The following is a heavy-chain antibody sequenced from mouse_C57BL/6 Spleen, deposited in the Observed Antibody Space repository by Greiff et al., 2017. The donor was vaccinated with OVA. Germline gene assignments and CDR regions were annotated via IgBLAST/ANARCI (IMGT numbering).Heavy chain of an antibody. CDR3: ARHAHYYGSSYDY. CDR1: GYTFTSYW. CDR2: IDPSDSYT. J-gene: IGHJ2*01. V-gene: IGHV1-50*01. D-gene: IGHD1-1*01. Sequence: QVQLKQPGAELVKPGASVKLSCKASGYTFTSYWMQWVKQRPGQGLEWIGEIDPSDSYTNYNQKFKGKATLTVDTSSSTVYMELSRLTSEDSAVYFCARHAHYYGSSYDYWGQGTTLTVSS.